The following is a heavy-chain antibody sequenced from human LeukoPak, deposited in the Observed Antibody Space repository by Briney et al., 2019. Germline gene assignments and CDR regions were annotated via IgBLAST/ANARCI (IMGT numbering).Heavy chain of an antibody. J-gene: IGHJ4*02. V-gene: IGHV4-59*01. CDR3: ARERNYYGFFDY. Sequence: KPSETLSLTCTVSGGSISSYYWSWIRQPPGKGLERIGYIYYSGSTNYNPSLKSRVTISVDTSKNQFSLKLSSVTAADTAVYYCARERNYYGFFDYWGQGTLVTVSS. CDR1: GGSISSYY. D-gene: IGHD1-7*01. CDR2: IYYSGST.